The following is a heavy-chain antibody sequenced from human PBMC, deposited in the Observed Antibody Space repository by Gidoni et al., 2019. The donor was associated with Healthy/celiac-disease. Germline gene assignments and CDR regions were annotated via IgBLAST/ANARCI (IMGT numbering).Heavy chain of an antibody. J-gene: IGHJ4*02. CDR2: IKSKTDGGKT. D-gene: IGHD4-4*01. CDR1: VFTFSNAW. CDR3: TTDVGYSNFKN. Sequence: EVQLVESGGGLVKPGGSLRLSCSASVFTFSNAWMSWVRQATGKGLEWVGRIKSKTDGGKTDYAAPVKGRFTISRDDSKNTLYLQMNSLKTEDTAVYYCTTDVGYSNFKNWGQGTLVTVSS. V-gene: IGHV3-15*01.